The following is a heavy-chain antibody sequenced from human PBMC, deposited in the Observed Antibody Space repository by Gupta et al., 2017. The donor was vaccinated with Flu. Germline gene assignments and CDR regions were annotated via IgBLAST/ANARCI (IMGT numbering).Heavy chain of an antibody. CDR1: GYTFTSYG. CDR3: ARLQSITIFGAGQNWFDP. Sequence: VKKPGASVKVSCKASGYTFTSYGISWVRQAPGQGLEWMGWISAYNGNTNYAQKLQGRVTMTTDTSTSTAYMELRSLRSDDTAVYYCARLQSITIFGAGQNWFDPWGQGTLVTVSS. D-gene: IGHD3-3*01. CDR2: ISAYNGNT. V-gene: IGHV1-18*01. J-gene: IGHJ5*02.